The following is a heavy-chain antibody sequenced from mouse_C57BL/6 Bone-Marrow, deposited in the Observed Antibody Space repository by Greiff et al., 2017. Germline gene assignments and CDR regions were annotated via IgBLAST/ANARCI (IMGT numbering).Heavy chain of an antibody. Sequence: EVQLQESGAELVRPGASVKLSCTASGFNIKDYYMHWVKQRPEQGLEWIGRLDPEDGDTEYAPKFQGKATMTADTSSNTAYLQLSSLTSEDTAVYYCLRDDYAHYFDYWGQGTTLTVSS. CDR1: GFNIKDYY. CDR2: LDPEDGDT. V-gene: IGHV14-1*01. D-gene: IGHD2-4*01. CDR3: LRDDYAHYFDY. J-gene: IGHJ2*01.